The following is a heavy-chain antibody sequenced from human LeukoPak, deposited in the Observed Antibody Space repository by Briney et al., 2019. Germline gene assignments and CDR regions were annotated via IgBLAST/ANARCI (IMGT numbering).Heavy chain of an antibody. D-gene: IGHD5-12*01. CDR1: GFTFSSYA. Sequence: GGSLRLSCAASGFTFSSYAMSWVRQAPGKGLEWVSAIGGSGATTYYVDSVKGRFTISRDNSKNTLYLRINSLIAEDMAVYYCASSRWLRHFDYWGQGTLVTVSS. CDR3: ASSRWLRHFDY. J-gene: IGHJ4*02. CDR2: IGGSGATT. V-gene: IGHV3-23*01.